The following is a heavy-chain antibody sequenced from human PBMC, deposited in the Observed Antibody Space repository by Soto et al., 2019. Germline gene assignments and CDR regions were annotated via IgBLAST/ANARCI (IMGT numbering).Heavy chain of an antibody. V-gene: IGHV3-30-3*01. D-gene: IGHD6-6*01. CDR1: GFIFSDYA. J-gene: IGHJ1*01. CDR3: ARENSRIAPRLFQH. CDR2: ISPDGGNQ. Sequence: GGSLRLSCVASGFIFSDYAMHWARQAPGKGLVWVALISPDGGNQYYSESAKGRFTISRDNSKNTLYLQMNDLRPDDTALYYCARENSRIAPRLFQHWGQGSLVTVSS.